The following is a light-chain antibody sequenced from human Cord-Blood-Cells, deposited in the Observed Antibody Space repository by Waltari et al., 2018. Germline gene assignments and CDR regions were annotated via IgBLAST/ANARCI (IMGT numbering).Light chain of an antibody. V-gene: IGLV1-44*01. CDR2: SNN. CDR1: SANIGSNT. Sequence: QSVLTQPPSASGTPGQRVTISCPGSSANIGSNTVNWYQQLPGTAPKLLIYSNNQRPSGVPDRFSVSKSGTSASLAISGLQSEDEADYYCAAWDDSLNGPVVFGGGTKLTVL. J-gene: IGLJ2*01. CDR3: AAWDDSLNGPVV.